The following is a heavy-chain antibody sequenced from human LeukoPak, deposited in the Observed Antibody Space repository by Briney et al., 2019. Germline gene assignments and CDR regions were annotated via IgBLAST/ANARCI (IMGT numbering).Heavy chain of an antibody. V-gene: IGHV1-58*01. J-gene: IGHJ4*02. Sequence: GATVKVSCKSSGLTFTSSAVQWVRQARGQRLEWIGWIAVGSGNTNYAQKFQERVTFTRDLSTSTAYMDLSGLRSEGTAMYYCAADLIAVASSWRWGQGSLVIVRS. CDR2: IAVGSGNT. D-gene: IGHD6-19*01. CDR1: GLTFTSSA. CDR3: AADLIAVASSWR.